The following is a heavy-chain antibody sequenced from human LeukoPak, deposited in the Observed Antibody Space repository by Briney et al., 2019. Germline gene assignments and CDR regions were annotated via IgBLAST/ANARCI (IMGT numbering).Heavy chain of an antibody. J-gene: IGHJ6*03. CDR1: GFTFSNYW. V-gene: IGHV3-7*03. D-gene: IGHD6-19*01. CDR3: AKVTITVSDTGVYYYMDV. CDR2: IKQEGGEK. Sequence: PGGSLRLSCAASGFTFSNYWMSWVRQAPGKGLEWVANIKQEGGEKYYVDSVEGRFTISRDNSKNSLYLQMNSLRAEDTAVYYCAKVTITVSDTGVYYYMDVWGNGTTVTVSS.